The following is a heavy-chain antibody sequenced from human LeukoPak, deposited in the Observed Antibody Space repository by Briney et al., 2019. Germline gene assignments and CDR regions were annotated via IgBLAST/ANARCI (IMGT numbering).Heavy chain of an antibody. CDR1: GGSISSNSYY. J-gene: IGHJ4*02. D-gene: IGHD3/OR15-3a*01. CDR3: ARQTGSGLFTLP. Sequence: PSETLSLTCAVSGGSISSNSYYWGWIRQPPGKGLEWIGSIYYSGSTYYNPSLKSRVTISVDTSKNQFSLKLSSVTAADTAMYYCARQTGSGLFTLPGGQGTLVTVSS. CDR2: IYYSGST. V-gene: IGHV4-39*01.